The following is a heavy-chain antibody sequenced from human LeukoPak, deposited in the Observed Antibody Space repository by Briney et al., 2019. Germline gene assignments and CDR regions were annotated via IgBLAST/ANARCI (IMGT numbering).Heavy chain of an antibody. CDR1: GFTFSDYS. J-gene: IGHJ4*02. CDR2: IGIDSGNT. V-gene: IGHV3-48*04. Sequence: GGSLRLSCAAYGFTFSDYSMNWVRQAPGKGLEWISYIGIDSGNTNYADSVKGRFPISGDNAKNSLYLQMNSLRVEATAVYYCARDYKYAFDNWGQGTLVTVSS. CDR3: ARDYKYAFDN. D-gene: IGHD5-24*01.